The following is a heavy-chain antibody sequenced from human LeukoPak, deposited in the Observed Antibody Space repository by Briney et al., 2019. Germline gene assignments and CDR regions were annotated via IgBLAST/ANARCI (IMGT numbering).Heavy chain of an antibody. CDR2: SYDGSNK. V-gene: IGHV3-30*18. CDR3: AKDLTVTTSQYYYGMDV. J-gene: IGHJ6*02. Sequence: SYDGSNKYYADSVKGRFTISRDNSKNTLYLQMNSLRAEDTAVYYCAKDLTVTTSQYYYGMDVWGQGTTVTVSS. D-gene: IGHD4-17*01.